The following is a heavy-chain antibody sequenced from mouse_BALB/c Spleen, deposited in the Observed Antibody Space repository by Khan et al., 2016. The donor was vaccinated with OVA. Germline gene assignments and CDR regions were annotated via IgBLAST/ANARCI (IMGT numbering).Heavy chain of an antibody. V-gene: IGHV2-6-4*01. D-gene: IGHD1-1*01. CDR3: ARNHYGGGYWYFDV. CDR1: GFSLSRYS. CDR2: IWGDGST. Sequence: VQLQESGPGLVAPSQSLSITCTVSGFSLSRYSVYWVRQPPGKGLEWLGMIWGDGSTDFNSTFKSRMSISKDNSTSQAFLKKNSLQTDDTALYYCARNHYGGGYWYFDVWGAGTTVTVSS. J-gene: IGHJ1*01.